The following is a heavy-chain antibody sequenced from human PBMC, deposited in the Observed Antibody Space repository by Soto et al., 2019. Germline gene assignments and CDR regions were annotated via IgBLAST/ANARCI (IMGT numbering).Heavy chain of an antibody. CDR3: ARGGADYYDSSADMDCDY. CDR1: GYTFTSYG. Sequence: QVQLVQSGAEVKKPGASVKVSCKASGYTFTSYGISWVRQAPGQGLEWMGWISAYNGNTNYAQKLQGRDTMTTDTSSNTAYMRLRRLRADDMAVYYCARGGADYYDSSADMDCDYWGQGTLVTVSS. J-gene: IGHJ4*02. V-gene: IGHV1-18*03. CDR2: ISAYNGNT. D-gene: IGHD3-22*01.